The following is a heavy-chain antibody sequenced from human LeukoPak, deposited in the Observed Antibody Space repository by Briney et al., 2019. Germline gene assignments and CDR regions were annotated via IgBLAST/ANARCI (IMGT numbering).Heavy chain of an antibody. Sequence: GSVKVSRKASGYTYTGYYMQWVRQAPGQGLEWMGWINPNSGGTNYAQKFQGRVTMTRDTSTCTAYMELSRLRSDATAVYDCAREVLGYCSSTSSPTENWCDPWGQATLFSASS. CDR1: GYTYTGYY. D-gene: IGHD2-2*01. V-gene: IGHV1-2*02. CDR3: AREVLGYCSSTSSPTENWCDP. CDR2: INPNSGGT. J-gene: IGHJ5*02.